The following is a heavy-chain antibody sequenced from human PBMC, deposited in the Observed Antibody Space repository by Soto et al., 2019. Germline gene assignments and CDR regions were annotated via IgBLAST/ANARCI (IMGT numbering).Heavy chain of an antibody. CDR3: SKNETTRPGVAP. CDR2: IYYIGTT. D-gene: IGHD1-1*01. CDR1: GGSISNGDYY. J-gene: IGHJ5*02. V-gene: IGHV4-31*03. Sequence: QVQLQESGPGLVKPSQTLSLTCTVSGGSISNGDYYWSWIRPLPGKGLEWIGNIYYIGTTSYNPSLKRRASTLKDTPKNQFPPKVRSLVAADPAIYYLSKNETTRPGVAPWGQGTLVIVSS.